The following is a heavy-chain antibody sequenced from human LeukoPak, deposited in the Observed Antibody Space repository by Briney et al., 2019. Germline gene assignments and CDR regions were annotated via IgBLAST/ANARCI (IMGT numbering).Heavy chain of an antibody. D-gene: IGHD5-12*01. CDR1: GFSFSNHY. Sequence: QSGGSLRLSCTASGFSFSNHYMRWIRQAPGKGLEWVANINEDGSNKWHLGSVKGRFTVSRDNARNSLYLQMNSLRAEDTAVYYCVRDGGVSGYDLLDYWGQGTLVTVSS. CDR3: VRDGGVSGYDLLDY. CDR2: INEDGSNK. V-gene: IGHV3-7*01. J-gene: IGHJ4*02.